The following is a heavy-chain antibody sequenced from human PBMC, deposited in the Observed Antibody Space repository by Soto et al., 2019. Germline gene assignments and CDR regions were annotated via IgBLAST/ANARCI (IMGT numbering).Heavy chain of an antibody. Sequence: LRLSCAASGFTFSNAWMSWVRQAPRKGLEWAGRINSYGSSTSYADYVKGRFTISRDNAKNTLYLQMNSLRAEDTAVYYCARDRPIVGVRYYYYSSGPDYWGQGTLVTVSS. CDR3: ARDRPIVGVRYYYYSSGPDY. J-gene: IGHJ4*02. D-gene: IGHD3-22*01. V-gene: IGHV3-74*01. CDR2: INSYGSST. CDR1: GFTFSNAW.